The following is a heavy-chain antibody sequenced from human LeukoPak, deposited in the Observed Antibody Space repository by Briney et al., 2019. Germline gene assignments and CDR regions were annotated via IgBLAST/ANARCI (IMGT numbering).Heavy chain of an antibody. CDR1: GDPVTNDFF. Sequence: TSETLSLTCTVSGDPVTNDFFWGWVRQPPGKELEWIGSFCLGRDTYYRPSLKSRVTISVDTSKNQFSLNLNSVTAADTAVYYCARWASISREPGGFFDHWGQGTLVTVSP. CDR2: FCLGRDT. V-gene: IGHV4-38-2*02. D-gene: IGHD1-14*01. CDR3: ARWASISREPGGFFDH. J-gene: IGHJ4*02.